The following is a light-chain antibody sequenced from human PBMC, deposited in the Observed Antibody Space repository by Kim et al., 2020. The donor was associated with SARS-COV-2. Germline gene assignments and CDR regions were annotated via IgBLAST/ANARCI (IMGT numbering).Light chain of an antibody. CDR1: QNITKY. V-gene: IGKV1-39*01. J-gene: IGKJ4*01. CDR3: QQAYNRPLT. Sequence: ASVGDRIPISCRASQNITKYLNWYQQKPGKVPNLLIYAASTLQRGVPSRFSGIGSATDFTLTINSLQPEDFATYYCQQAYNRPLTFGGGTKVDIK. CDR2: AAS.